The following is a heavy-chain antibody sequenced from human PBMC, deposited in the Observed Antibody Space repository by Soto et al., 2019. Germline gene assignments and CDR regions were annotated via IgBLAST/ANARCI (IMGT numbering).Heavy chain of an antibody. CDR2: ISYDGSNK. V-gene: IGHV3-30*18. CDR3: AKDYSGWPVYYYYGMDV. J-gene: IGHJ6*02. D-gene: IGHD6-19*01. Sequence: GGSLRLSCAASGFTFSSYGMHWVRQAPGKGLEWVAVISYDGSNKYYADSVKGRFTISRDNSKNTLYLQMNSLRAEDTAVYYCAKDYSGWPVYYYYGMDVWGQGTTVTVSS. CDR1: GFTFSSYG.